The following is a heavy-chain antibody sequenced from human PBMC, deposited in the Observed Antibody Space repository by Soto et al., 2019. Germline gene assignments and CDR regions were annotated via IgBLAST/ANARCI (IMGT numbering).Heavy chain of an antibody. CDR2: IYRSGKT. Sequence: SETLSLTCSVSGYSIRSGYYWGGIRQAPGKGLEWIGSIYRSGKTYYSPSLQSRVTISVDTSKNQFSLKLSSVTAADTAVYFCARDELLYYFDFWGRGTLVTVSS. D-gene: IGHD1-7*01. CDR1: GYSIRSGYY. J-gene: IGHJ4*02. V-gene: IGHV4-38-2*02. CDR3: ARDELLYYFDF.